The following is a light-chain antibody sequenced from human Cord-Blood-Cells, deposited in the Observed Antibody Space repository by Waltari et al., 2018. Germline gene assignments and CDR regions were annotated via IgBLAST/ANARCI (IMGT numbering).Light chain of an antibody. CDR1: QSVSRN. J-gene: IGKJ2*03. V-gene: IGKV3-15*01. Sequence: EIVMTQSPATLSVSPGERATLSCRASQSVSRNLAWYQQQPGQAPRLLIYGASTRATGIPARFSGSGSGTEFTLTISSLQSEDFAVYYCQQYNNLPPYSFGQGTKLEIK. CDR2: GAS. CDR3: QQYNNLPPYS.